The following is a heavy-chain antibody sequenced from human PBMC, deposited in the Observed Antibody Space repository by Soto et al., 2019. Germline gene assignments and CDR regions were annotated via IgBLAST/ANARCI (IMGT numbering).Heavy chain of an antibody. J-gene: IGHJ6*02. V-gene: IGHV1-69*12. CDR3: ASPSGGDYVDYYYGMDV. Sequence: QVQLVQSGAEVKKPGSSVKVSCKASGGTFSSYAISWVRQAPGQGLEWMGGIIPIFGTANYAQKFQGRVTITADESTSTAYMELSSLRSEDTAVYYCASPSGGDYVDYYYGMDVWGQGTTVTVSS. D-gene: IGHD4-17*01. CDR2: IIPIFGTA. CDR1: GGTFSSYA.